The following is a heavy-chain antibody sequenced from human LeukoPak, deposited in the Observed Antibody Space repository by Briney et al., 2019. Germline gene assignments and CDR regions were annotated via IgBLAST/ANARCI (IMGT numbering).Heavy chain of an antibody. V-gene: IGHV4-34*01. CDR1: GGSFSGYY. J-gene: IGHJ4*02. Sequence: SETLSLTCAVYGGSFSGYYWSWIRQPPGKGLEWIGEINHSGSTNYSPSLKSRVTISVDTSKNQFSLKLSSVTAADTAVYYCARGRSYYYGSGSYYWGQGTLVTVSS. CDR2: INHSGST. CDR3: ARGRSYYYGSGSYY. D-gene: IGHD3-10*01.